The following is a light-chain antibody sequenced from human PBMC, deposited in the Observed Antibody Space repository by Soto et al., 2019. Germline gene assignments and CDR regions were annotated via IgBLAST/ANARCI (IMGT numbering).Light chain of an antibody. CDR2: QDN. CDR1: ELGDKY. V-gene: IGLV3-1*01. J-gene: IGLJ2*01. CDR3: QAWDSRLVL. Sequence: SYELTQPPSVSVSPGQTASITCSGDELGDKYACWYQQRPGQSPVLVIYQDNKRPSGIPERFSGSNSGNTATLTISGTQAMDEADYYCQAWDSRLVLFGGGTKLTVL.